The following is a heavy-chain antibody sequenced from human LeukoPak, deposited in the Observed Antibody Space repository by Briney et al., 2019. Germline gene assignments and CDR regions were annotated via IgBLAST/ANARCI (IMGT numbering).Heavy chain of an antibody. D-gene: IGHD3-16*01. Sequence: GGSLRLSCAASGFTFSSYEMNWVRQAPGKGLEWVSYISSSSSTIYYADSVKGRFTISRDNAKNSLYLQMNSLRAEDTAVYYCARYAFIGGFDYWGQGTLATVSS. J-gene: IGHJ4*02. V-gene: IGHV3-48*03. CDR2: ISSSSSTI. CDR3: ARYAFIGGFDY. CDR1: GFTFSSYE.